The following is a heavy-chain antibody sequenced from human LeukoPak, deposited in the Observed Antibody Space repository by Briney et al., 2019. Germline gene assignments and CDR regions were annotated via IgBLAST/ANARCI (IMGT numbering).Heavy chain of an antibody. CDR2: IYYSGST. Sequence: SETLSLTCTVSGGSISSYYWSWIRQPPGKGLEWIGYIYYSGSTNYNPSLKSRVTISVDTSKNQFSLKLSSATAADTAVYHCARVREDDYDSSGPSDAFDIWGQGTMVTVSS. CDR3: ARVREDDYDSSGPSDAFDI. J-gene: IGHJ3*02. V-gene: IGHV4-59*01. D-gene: IGHD3-22*01. CDR1: GGSISSYY.